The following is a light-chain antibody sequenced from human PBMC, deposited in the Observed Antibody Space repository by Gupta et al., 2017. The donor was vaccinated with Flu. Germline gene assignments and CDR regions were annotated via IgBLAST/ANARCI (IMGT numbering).Light chain of an antibody. V-gene: IGKV2-28*01. J-gene: IGKJ2*03. CDR2: LGS. Sequence: ASISCRSSQSLLHSNGYNYLDWYLQKPGQSPQLLIYLGSNRASGVPDRFSGGGSGTDFTLKISRVEAEDVGVYYCMQALQTGFGQGTELEIK. CDR1: QSLLHSNGYNY. CDR3: MQALQTG.